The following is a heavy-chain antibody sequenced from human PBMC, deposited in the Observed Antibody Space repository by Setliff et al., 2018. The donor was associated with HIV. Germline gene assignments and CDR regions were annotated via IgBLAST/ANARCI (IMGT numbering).Heavy chain of an antibody. CDR2: IYYSGST. D-gene: IGHD3-10*01. Sequence: KPSETLSLTCTVSGGSISNHYWSWIRQPPEKGLEWIGSIYYSGSTYYNPPLKSRVTISVDTSKNQFSLKLSSVTAADTAVYYCAISYYYGSGIPGYYFDYWGQGTLVTVSS. CDR1: GGSISNHY. CDR3: AISYYYGSGIPGYYFDY. V-gene: IGHV4-59*05. J-gene: IGHJ4*02.